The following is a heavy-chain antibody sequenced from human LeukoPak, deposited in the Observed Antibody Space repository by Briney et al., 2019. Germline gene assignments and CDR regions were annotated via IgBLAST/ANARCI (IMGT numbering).Heavy chain of an antibody. CDR1: GGSISSSSYY. CDR3: ARAGYYSSGWYGFGY. D-gene: IGHD6-19*01. V-gene: IGHV4-39*07. Sequence: PSETLSLTCTVSGGSISSSSYYWGWIRQPPGKGLEWIGSIYYSGSTYYNPSLKSRVTISVDRSKNQFSLKLSSVTAADTAVYYCARAGYYSSGWYGFGYWGQGTLVTVSS. J-gene: IGHJ4*02. CDR2: IYYSGST.